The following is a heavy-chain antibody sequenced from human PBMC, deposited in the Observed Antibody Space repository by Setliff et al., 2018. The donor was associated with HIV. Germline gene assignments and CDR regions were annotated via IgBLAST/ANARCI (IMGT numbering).Heavy chain of an antibody. Sequence: SETLSLTCKVSGDSISSGGYYWTWIRQPPGKGLEWIGYIYYSGSTNYNPSLKSRVTISVDKSKNQFSLKLSSVTAADTAVYFCTRDDRCSGGACYDRWGQGTLVTVSS. V-gene: IGHV4-61*08. CDR2: IYYSGST. CDR1: GDSISSGGYY. D-gene: IGHD2-21*02. J-gene: IGHJ5*02. CDR3: TRDDRCSGGACYDR.